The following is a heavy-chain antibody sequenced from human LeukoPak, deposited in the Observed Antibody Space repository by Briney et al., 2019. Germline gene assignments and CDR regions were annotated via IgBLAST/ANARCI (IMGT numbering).Heavy chain of an antibody. CDR2: ISAYNGNT. CDR1: GYTFTSYG. V-gene: IGHV1-18*01. Sequence: ASVKVSCRASGYTFTSYGISWVRQAPGRGLEWMGWISAYNGNTNYAQKLQGRVTMTTDTSTSTAYMELRSLRSDDTAVYYCARGGIQLGIDAFDIWGQGTMVTVSS. D-gene: IGHD5-18*01. CDR3: ARGGIQLGIDAFDI. J-gene: IGHJ3*02.